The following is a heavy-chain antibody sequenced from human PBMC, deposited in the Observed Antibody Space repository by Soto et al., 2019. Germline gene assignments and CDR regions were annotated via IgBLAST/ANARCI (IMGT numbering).Heavy chain of an antibody. CDR2: ARNKDNSYFT. J-gene: IGHJ6*03. V-gene: IGHV3-72*01. CDR1: GFTFSDHY. Sequence: EVQLVESGGGLVQPGGSLRLSCAASGFTFSDHYMDWVRQAPGKGLEWVGRARNKDNSYFTEYAASVKGRVTISRDESLNSLYLQMNSLKTEDTAVYYCVRGKGGFLYYSRDVWGKGTTVTVS. CDR3: VRGKGGFLYYSRDV.